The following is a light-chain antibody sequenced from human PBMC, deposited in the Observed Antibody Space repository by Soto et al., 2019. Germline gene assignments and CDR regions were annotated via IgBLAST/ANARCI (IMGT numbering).Light chain of an antibody. CDR2: DNN. J-gene: IGLJ3*02. V-gene: IGLV1-51*01. CDR3: GTWDSSLSAGV. Sequence: QSVLTQPPSVSAAPGQTVTISCSGSSSNIGNNYVSWYQQLPGTAPKLLIYDNNNRPSGIPDRFSGSKSDTSATLGITGLQTGDEADYYCGTWDSSLSAGVFGGGTKLTVL. CDR1: SSNIGNNY.